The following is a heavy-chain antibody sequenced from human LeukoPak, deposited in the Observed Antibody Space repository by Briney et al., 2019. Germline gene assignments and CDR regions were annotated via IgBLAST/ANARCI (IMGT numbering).Heavy chain of an antibody. Sequence: GGSLRLSCAASGFTFSSYAMSWVRQAPGKGLEWVSAISGSGGSTYYADSVKGRFTISRDKSKNTLYLQMNSLRAEDTAVYYCARARDYYYYYYMDVWGKGTTVTVSS. CDR3: ARARDYYYYYYMDV. V-gene: IGHV3-23*01. J-gene: IGHJ6*03. CDR2: ISGSGGST. D-gene: IGHD2-21*02. CDR1: GFTFSSYA.